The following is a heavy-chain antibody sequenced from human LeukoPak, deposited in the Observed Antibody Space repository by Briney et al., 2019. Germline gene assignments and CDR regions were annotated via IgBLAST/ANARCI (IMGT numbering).Heavy chain of an antibody. V-gene: IGHV3-30*02. D-gene: IGHD3-9*01. CDR1: GFTFSSYG. Sequence: GGSLRLSCGVSGFTFSSYGMHWVRQAPGKGLEWVAYIRYDGSNRHYADSAKGRFTISRDNSKNTLYLQMNSLRAEDTAVYYCAKEVKPGPTYYDILTGYTPPTPWYYFDYWGQGTLVTVSS. J-gene: IGHJ4*02. CDR2: IRYDGSNR. CDR3: AKEVKPGPTYYDILTGYTPPTPWYYFDY.